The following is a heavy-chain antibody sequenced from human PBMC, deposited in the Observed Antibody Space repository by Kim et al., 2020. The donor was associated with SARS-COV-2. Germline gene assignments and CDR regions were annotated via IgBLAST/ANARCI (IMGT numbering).Heavy chain of an antibody. D-gene: IGHD3-10*01. J-gene: IGHJ6*02. Sequence: SETLSLTCTVSGGSISSGSYYWSWIRQPAGKGLEWIGPIYTSGSTNYNPSLKSRVTISVDTSKNQFSLKLSSVTAADTAVYYCARDQYYYGSGSLLGHYYYYGMDVCGQGTTVTVSS. CDR1: GGSISSGSYY. V-gene: IGHV4-61*02. CDR2: IYTSGST. CDR3: ARDQYYYGSGSLLGHYYYYGMDV.